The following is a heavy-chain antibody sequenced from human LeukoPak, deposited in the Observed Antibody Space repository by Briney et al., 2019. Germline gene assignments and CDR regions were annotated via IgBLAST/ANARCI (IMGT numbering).Heavy chain of an antibody. D-gene: IGHD5-24*01. J-gene: IGHJ4*02. CDR2: ISSSGST. CDR1: GGSISSPDYY. Sequence: PSETLSLTCSVSGGSISSPDYYWSWFRQPAGKGLEWIGHISSSGSTNYNPSLNSRVTISVDTSKNQFSLKLSSVTAADTAVYYCARVRRWLQRYYFDYWGQGTLVTVSS. V-gene: IGHV4-61*09. CDR3: ARVRRWLQRYYFDY.